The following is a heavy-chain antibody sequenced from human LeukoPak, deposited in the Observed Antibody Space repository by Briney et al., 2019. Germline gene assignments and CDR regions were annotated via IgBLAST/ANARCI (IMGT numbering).Heavy chain of an antibody. CDR1: GYTFTGSY. CDR3: ARGRITMVRGAHNPEDY. Sequence: ASVKVSCKASGYTFTGSYMDWVRQAPGQGLEWMGRINPNSGGTNYVQKFQGRVTMTRDTSITTAYMELSRLRSDDTAVYYCARGRITMVRGAHNPEDYWGQGTLVTVSS. D-gene: IGHD3-10*01. V-gene: IGHV1-2*06. CDR2: INPNSGGT. J-gene: IGHJ4*02.